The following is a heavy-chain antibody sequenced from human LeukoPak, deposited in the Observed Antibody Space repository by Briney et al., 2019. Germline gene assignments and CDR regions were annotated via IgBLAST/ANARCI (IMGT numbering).Heavy chain of an antibody. CDR3: ARHKKSGATSMGYYFDY. V-gene: IGHV4-39*01. D-gene: IGHD1-26*01. CDR1: GGSISSGDYY. J-gene: IGHJ4*02. CDR2: IFYSGST. Sequence: SETLSLTCTVSGGSISSGDYYWGWIRQPPGTGLEWIGTIFYSGSTQYNPSLKSRVTISVDTSKNQFSLKLTSVTAADTAVYYCARHKKSGATSMGYYFDYWGQGTLVTVSS.